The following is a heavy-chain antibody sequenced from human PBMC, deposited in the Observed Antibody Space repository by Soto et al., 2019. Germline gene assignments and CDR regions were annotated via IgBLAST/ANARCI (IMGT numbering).Heavy chain of an antibody. CDR3: ARATTPYAFWSGFWFDP. V-gene: IGHV3-21*01. CDR2: ISSSSSYI. Sequence: EVQLVESGGGLVKPGGSLRLSCAASGFTFSSYSMNWVRQAPGKGLEWVSSISSSSSYIYYADSVKGRFTISRDNAKNSLYLQMNSLRAEDTAVYYCARATTPYAFWSGFWFDPWGQGTLVTVSS. J-gene: IGHJ5*02. CDR1: GFTFSSYS. D-gene: IGHD3-3*01.